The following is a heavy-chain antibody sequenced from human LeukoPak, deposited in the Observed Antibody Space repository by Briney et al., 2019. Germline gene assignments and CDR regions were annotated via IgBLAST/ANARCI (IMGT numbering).Heavy chain of an antibody. D-gene: IGHD3-10*01. CDR1: GYSISSGYY. J-gene: IGHJ4*02. CDR2: IYHSGST. Sequence: PSETLSLTCTVSGYSISSGYYWGWIRQPPGKGLEWIGSIYHSGSTYYNPSLKSRVTISVDTSKNQFSLKLSSVTAADTAVYYCSRSRLHHNYGSGTNFDYWGQGTLVTVSS. CDR3: SRSRLHHNYGSGTNFDY. V-gene: IGHV4-38-2*02.